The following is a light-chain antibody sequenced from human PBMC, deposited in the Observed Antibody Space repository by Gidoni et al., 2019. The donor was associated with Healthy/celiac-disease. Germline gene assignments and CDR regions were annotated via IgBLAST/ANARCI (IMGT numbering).Light chain of an antibody. J-gene: IGKJ4*01. V-gene: IGKV1-39*01. CDR2: AAS. Sequence: IQITQSPSSLSASVGDRVPITCRASQSSSSYLNWYQQKPGKAPKLLIYAASSLQSGVPSRCSGSGSGKDFTITSSSLQPEDFANYYCQQSYSTPIFGGGTKVEIK. CDR1: QSSSSY. CDR3: QQSYSTPI.